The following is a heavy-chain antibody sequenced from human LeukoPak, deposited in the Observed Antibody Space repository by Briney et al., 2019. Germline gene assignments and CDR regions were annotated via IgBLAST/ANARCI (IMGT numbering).Heavy chain of an antibody. V-gene: IGHV1-2*02. CDR2: INPNSGGT. Sequence: GASVKVSCKASGYTFTGHYMHWVRQAPGQGLEWMGWINPNSGGTKYAQKFQDRVTMTRDTSINTGYMELSGLKSDDTAVYYCARGMTTVTTGGYWGQGTLVTVSS. J-gene: IGHJ4*02. D-gene: IGHD4-17*01. CDR3: ARGMTTVTTGGY. CDR1: GYTFTGHY.